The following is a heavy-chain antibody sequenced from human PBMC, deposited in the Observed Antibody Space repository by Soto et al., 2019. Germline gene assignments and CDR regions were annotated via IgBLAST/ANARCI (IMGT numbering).Heavy chain of an antibody. J-gene: IGHJ5*02. V-gene: IGHV1-69*05. CDR1: GGTFSSYA. D-gene: IGHD2-15*01. CDR2: IIPIFGTA. Sequence: QVQLVQSGAEVKKPGSSVKVSCKASGGTFSSYAISWVRQAPGQGLEWMGGIIPIFGTANYAQKFQGRVTITXXEXTIXAYMELSSLRSEDTAVYYCARGVVVVAAILSWFDPWGQGTLVTVSS. CDR3: ARGVVVVAAILSWFDP.